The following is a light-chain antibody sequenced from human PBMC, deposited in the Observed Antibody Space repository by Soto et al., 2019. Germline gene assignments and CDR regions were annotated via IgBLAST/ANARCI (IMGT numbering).Light chain of an antibody. CDR2: GAS. J-gene: IGKJ4*01. Sequence: EIVLTQSPGTLSSSPGERATLSCSASQSVSSSYLAWYQQKPGQAPRLLIYGASSRATGIPDRFSGSGSGTVFNLTIRTLEPEDFAVYYCQQHCSSLLSFGGGTKVVIK. V-gene: IGKV3-20*01. CDR1: QSVSSSY. CDR3: QQHCSSLLS.